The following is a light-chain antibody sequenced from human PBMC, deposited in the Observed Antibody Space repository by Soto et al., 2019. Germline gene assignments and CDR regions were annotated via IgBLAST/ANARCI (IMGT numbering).Light chain of an antibody. CDR2: GNT. J-gene: IGLJ1*01. CDR3: QSYDRSLRGYV. Sequence: QSVLTQPPSVSGAPGQRVTISCTGTSSNIGAGYDVHWYQHLPGTAPNLLIYGNTIRPSGVPDRFSGSKSGTSASLAITGLQAEDEADYYCQSYDRSLRGYVFGTGTKVTVL. CDR1: SSNIGAGYD. V-gene: IGLV1-40*01.